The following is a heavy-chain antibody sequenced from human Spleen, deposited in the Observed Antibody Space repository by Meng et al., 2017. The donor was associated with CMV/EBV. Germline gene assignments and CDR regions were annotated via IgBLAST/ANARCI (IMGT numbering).Heavy chain of an antibody. CDR3: ASELIAAAGFDY. Sequence: SETLSLTCTVSGDSMTSGDYWSWIRLSPGKGLEWIGYIFYTGSTNHNPSLKSRVTISIDTSKSQFSLKLTSVTAADTAVYYCASELIAAAGFDYWGQGTLVTVSS. V-gene: IGHV4-61*08. D-gene: IGHD6-13*01. J-gene: IGHJ4*02. CDR1: GDSMTSGDY. CDR2: IFYTGST.